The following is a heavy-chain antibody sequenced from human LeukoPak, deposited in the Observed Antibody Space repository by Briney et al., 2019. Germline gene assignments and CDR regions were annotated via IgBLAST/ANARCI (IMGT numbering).Heavy chain of an antibody. V-gene: IGHV4-38-2*02. CDR3: ARKDPGYSGYSDFDY. CDR1: GYSISSGYY. Sequence: SETLSLTCTVSGYSISSGYYWGWIRQPPGKGLEWIGNIYHSGSTYYNPSLKSRVTISLDTSKNQFSLKLSPVTAADTAIYYCARKDPGYSGYSDFDYWGQGTLVTVSS. CDR2: IYHSGST. J-gene: IGHJ4*02. D-gene: IGHD5-12*01.